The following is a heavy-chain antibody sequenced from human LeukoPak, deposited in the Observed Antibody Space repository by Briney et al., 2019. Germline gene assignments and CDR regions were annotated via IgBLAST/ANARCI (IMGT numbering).Heavy chain of an antibody. Sequence: GASVKVSCKASGYTFTGYYMHWVRQAPGQGLEWMGWINPNSGGTNYAQKFQGRVTMTRDTSISTAYMELSRLRSDDTAVYYCARASPDYYDSSGISPRDNWFDPWGRGTLVTVSS. D-gene: IGHD3-22*01. CDR3: ARASPDYYDSSGISPRDNWFDP. CDR2: INPNSGGT. CDR1: GYTFTGYY. V-gene: IGHV1-2*02. J-gene: IGHJ5*02.